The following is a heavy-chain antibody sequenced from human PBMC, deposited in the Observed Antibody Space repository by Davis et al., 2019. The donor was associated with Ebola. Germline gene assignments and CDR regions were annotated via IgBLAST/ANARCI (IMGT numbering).Heavy chain of an antibody. J-gene: IGHJ4*02. Sequence: GESLKISCQTSGYSFSRYWIGWVRQMPGKGLEWMGRIDPSDSYTDYSPSFQGHVSISTDKSINTAYLQWSSLKASDTAMYYCARQGVSGDYWGQGTLVTVSS. CDR2: IDPSDSYT. D-gene: IGHD3-22*01. CDR3: ARQGVSGDY. CDR1: GYSFSRYW. V-gene: IGHV5-10-1*01.